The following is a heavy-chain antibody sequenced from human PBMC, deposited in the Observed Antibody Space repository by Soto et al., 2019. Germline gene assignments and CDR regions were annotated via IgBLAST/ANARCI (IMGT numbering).Heavy chain of an antibody. J-gene: IGHJ5*02. V-gene: IGHV1-18*01. CDR2: ISAYNGNT. D-gene: IGHD2-2*01. Sequence: VKVSCKASGYTFTSYGISWVRQAPGQGLEWMGWISAYNGNTNYAQKLQGRVTMTTDTSTSTAYMELRSLRSDDTAVYYCARLYCSRTSCLISPGWFDPWGQGTLITVS. CDR3: ARLYCSRTSCLISPGWFDP. CDR1: GYTFTSYG.